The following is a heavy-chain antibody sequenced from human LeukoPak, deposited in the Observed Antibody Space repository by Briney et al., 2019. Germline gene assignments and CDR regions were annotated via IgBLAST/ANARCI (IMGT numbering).Heavy chain of an antibody. V-gene: IGHV4-61*01. CDR1: GGSLSSSSYY. CDR3: ARNRGYSYGYYFDY. D-gene: IGHD5-18*01. CDR2: IYYSGST. J-gene: IGHJ4*02. Sequence: SETLSLTCTVSGGSLSSSSYYWGWLRQPPGKGLEWIGYIYYSGSTNYNPSLKSRVTISVDTSKNQFSLKLSSVTAADTAVYYCARNRGYSYGYYFDYWGQGTLVTVSS.